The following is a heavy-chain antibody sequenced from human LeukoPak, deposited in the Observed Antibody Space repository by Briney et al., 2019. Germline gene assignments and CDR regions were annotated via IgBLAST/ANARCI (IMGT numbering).Heavy chain of an antibody. V-gene: IGHV4-59*08. CDR1: GGSISSYY. D-gene: IGHD6-13*01. J-gene: IGHJ4*02. Sequence: SETLSLTCTVSGGSISSYYWSWIRQPPGKGLEWIGYIYYSGGTNYNPSLKSRVTISVDTSKNQFSLKLSSVTAADTAVYYCASLGYSSSWFDYWGQGTLVTVSS. CDR2: IYYSGGT. CDR3: ASLGYSSSWFDY.